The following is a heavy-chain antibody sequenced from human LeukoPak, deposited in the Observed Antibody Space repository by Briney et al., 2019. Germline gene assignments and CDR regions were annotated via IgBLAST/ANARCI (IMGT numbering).Heavy chain of an antibody. Sequence: PGGSLRLSCAASGFTFSTYWMSWVRQAPGKGLEWVAFIRSDGTNKYYADSVKGRFTISRDISKNTLYLQMNSLRAEDTAVYYCAKGGERGTFYFDYWGQGTLVTVSS. CDR3: AKGGERGTFYFDY. CDR2: IRSDGTNK. D-gene: IGHD1-1*01. J-gene: IGHJ4*02. CDR1: GFTFSTYW. V-gene: IGHV3-30*02.